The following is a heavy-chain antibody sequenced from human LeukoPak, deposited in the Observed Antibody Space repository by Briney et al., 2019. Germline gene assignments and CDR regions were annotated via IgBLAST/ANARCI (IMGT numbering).Heavy chain of an antibody. CDR2: ISGSRTYT. CDR1: GFTFSDYY. J-gene: IGHJ4*02. Sequence: GGSLRLSCAASGFTFSDYYMTWIRQAPGKGLEWVSYISGSRTYTNYADSVKGRFTISRDNAKNSLYLQMNSLRAEDTAVYYCARERDDYYFDYWGQGTLVTVSS. V-gene: IGHV3-11*06. D-gene: IGHD3-3*01. CDR3: ARERDDYYFDY.